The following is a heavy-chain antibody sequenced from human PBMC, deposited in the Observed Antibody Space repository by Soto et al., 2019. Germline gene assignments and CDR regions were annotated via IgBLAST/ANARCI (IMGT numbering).Heavy chain of an antibody. CDR2: IYYSGST. CDR1: GGSISSSSYY. J-gene: IGHJ5*02. Sequence: SETLSLTCTVSGGSISSSSYYWGWIRQPPGKGLEWIGSIYYSGSTYYNPSLKSRVTISVDTSKNQFSLKLSSVTAADTAVYYCARVRPYIAVAGMDWFAPWGQGTLVTVSS. V-gene: IGHV4-39*01. D-gene: IGHD6-19*01. CDR3: ARVRPYIAVAGMDWFAP.